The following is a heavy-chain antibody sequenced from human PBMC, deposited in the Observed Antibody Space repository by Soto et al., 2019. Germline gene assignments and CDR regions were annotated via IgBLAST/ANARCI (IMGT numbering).Heavy chain of an antibody. V-gene: IGHV2-5*01. CDR2: IYWNDDK. Sequence: SGPTLVNPTQTLTLTCTFSGFSLSTSGVGVGWIRQPPGKALEWLALIYWNDDKRYSPSLKSRLTIAKDTSKNQVVLTMTNMNPVDTATYYCAHADSSDRHGPGYNWFDPWGQETLVTV. D-gene: IGHD6-19*01. CDR3: AHADSSDRHGPGYNWFDP. J-gene: IGHJ5*02. CDR1: GFSLSTSGVG.